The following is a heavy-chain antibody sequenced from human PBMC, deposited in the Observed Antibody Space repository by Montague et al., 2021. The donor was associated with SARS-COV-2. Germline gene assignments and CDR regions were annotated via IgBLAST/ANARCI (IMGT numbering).Heavy chain of an antibody. D-gene: IGHD3-10*01. J-gene: IGHJ4*02. Sequence: SETLSLTCTVSGGSISSNYWSWIRQPPGKGLEWIGYVYYSGSTNYNPSLKSRVTISVDTSKSQFSLKLSSVTAADTAVYYCAREQRGYYYGLGVSAHFDYWGQGTLVTVSS. CDR1: GGSISSNY. CDR2: VYYSGST. V-gene: IGHV4-59*01. CDR3: AREQRGYYYGLGVSAHFDY.